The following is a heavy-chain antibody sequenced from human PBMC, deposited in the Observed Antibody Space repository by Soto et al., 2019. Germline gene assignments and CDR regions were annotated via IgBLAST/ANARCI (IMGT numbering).Heavy chain of an antibody. D-gene: IGHD3-16*01. Sequence: FSTFGISWVRQAPGQGLEWMGGIIPFFGTANYAQKFQDRVTITADESTSTVYVDLRSLRSEDTAIYYCARTPPMDSGDKYYFDFWGQGALVTVSS. J-gene: IGHJ4*02. CDR3: ARTPPMDSGDKYYFDF. CDR2: IIPFFGTA. CDR1: FSTFG. V-gene: IGHV1-69*01.